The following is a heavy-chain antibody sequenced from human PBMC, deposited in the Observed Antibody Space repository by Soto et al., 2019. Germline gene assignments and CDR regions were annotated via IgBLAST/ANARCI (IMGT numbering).Heavy chain of an antibody. Sequence: EVRLLESGGGLVQPGGSLRLSCAASGFTFSVYAMSWVRQAPGKGLEWVSGISGSGDSTHYADSVKGRFTVSRDNSKSLLYLQTNTLGAEDTAIYFCAKALYGGFTYWGQGNLVTVSS. D-gene: IGHD3-10*01. CDR2: ISGSGDST. V-gene: IGHV3-23*01. J-gene: IGHJ4*02. CDR1: GFTFSVYA. CDR3: AKALYGGFTY.